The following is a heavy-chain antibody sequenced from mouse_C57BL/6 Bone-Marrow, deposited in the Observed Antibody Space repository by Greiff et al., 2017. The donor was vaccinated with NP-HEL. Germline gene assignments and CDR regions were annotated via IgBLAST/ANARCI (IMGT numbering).Heavy chain of an antibody. CDR1: GFTFRDYG. V-gene: IGHV5-17*01. Sequence: EVKLVESGGGLVKPGGSLKLSCAASGFTFRDYGMHWVRQAPEKGLEWVAYISSGSSTLYYADTVKGRFTISRDNAKNTLFLQMTSLRSEDTAMYYCARGSSYPFAYWGQGTLVTVSA. CDR3: ARGSSYPFAY. D-gene: IGHD1-1*01. J-gene: IGHJ3*01. CDR2: ISSGSSTL.